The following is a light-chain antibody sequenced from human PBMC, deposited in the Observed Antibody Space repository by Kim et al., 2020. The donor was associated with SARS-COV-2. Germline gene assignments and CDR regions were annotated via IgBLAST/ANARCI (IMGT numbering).Light chain of an antibody. V-gene: IGLV2-8*01. J-gene: IGLJ2*01. CDR1: SSDVGGYNY. CDR2: EVS. Sequence: GPSVTIACTGTSSDVGGYNYVSWYQQHPGKAPKLMIYEVSERPSGVPDRFSGSKSGNTASLTVSGLQAEDEADYYCSSYAGSNKGVFGGGTQLTVL. CDR3: SSYAGSNKGV.